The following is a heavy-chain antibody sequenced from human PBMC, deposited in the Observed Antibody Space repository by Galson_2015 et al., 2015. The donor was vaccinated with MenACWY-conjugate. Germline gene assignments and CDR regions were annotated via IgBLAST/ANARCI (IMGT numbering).Heavy chain of an antibody. J-gene: IGHJ4*02. CDR2: IFHSGSA. D-gene: IGHD4-11*01. CDR3: ARDHSQYNYFDY. Sequence: LSLTCVVSGGSISNYNWWNWVRQSPGKGLEWIGEIFHSGSANYNPSLGSRVTISVDKSKNQFSLMLTSVTAADTAVYYCARDHSQYNYFDYWGQGILVTVSS. CDR1: GGSISNYNW. V-gene: IGHV4-4*02.